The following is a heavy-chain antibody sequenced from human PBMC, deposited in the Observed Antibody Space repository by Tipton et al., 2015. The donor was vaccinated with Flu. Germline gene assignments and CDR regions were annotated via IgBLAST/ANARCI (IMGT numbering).Heavy chain of an antibody. J-gene: IGHJ5*02. V-gene: IGHV4-61*08. Sequence: TLSLTCSVSGDSVTSAGYYWSWIRQPPGKGLEWVGYIYFSGTAYYNPSLKSRVTISLDTSKNQFSLKLTSVTAADTAVYYCARDGIFGVIRGPWGQGALVTVSS. CDR1: GDSVTSAGYY. CDR2: IYFSGTA. D-gene: IGHD3-3*01. CDR3: ARDGIFGVIRGP.